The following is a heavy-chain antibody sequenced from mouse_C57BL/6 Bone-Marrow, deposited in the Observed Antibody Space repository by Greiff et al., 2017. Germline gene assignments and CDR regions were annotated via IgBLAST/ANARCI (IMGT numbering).Heavy chain of an antibody. J-gene: IGHJ4*01. V-gene: IGHV1-64*01. CDR2: IHPNSGST. Sequence: QVHVKQPGAELVKPGASVKLSCKASGYTFTSYWMHWVKQRPGQGLEWIGMIHPNSGSTNYNEKFKSKATLTVDQSSSTAYMQLSSLTSEDSAVYYCARYAMDYWGQGTSVTVSS. CDR3: ARYAMDY. CDR1: GYTFTSYW.